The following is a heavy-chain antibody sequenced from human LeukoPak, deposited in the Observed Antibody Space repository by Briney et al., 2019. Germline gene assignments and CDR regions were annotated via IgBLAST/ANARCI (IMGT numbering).Heavy chain of an antibody. J-gene: IGHJ4*02. Sequence: SETLSVTCTVSGGSMSPYHWGWIRQPPGKGLEWTGYIYYSGSTNYNPSLKSRVTISVDTSKNQFSLKLSSVTAADTAIYYCARAVSGRFDYWGQGTLVTVSS. CDR2: IYYSGST. D-gene: IGHD6-19*01. CDR1: GGSMSPYH. V-gene: IGHV4-59*08. CDR3: ARAVSGRFDY.